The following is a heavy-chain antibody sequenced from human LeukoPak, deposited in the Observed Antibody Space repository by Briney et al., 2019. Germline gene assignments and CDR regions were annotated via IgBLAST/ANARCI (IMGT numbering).Heavy chain of an antibody. V-gene: IGHV1-46*01. D-gene: IGHD5-24*01. Sequence: ASVKLSCTASGYTFTNYYIHWVRQAPGQGREWMGLINLGGDNTDYEQNYQGRVTITRDTSTSTDYMGLSSLRPEDTAVYYYSSVRDGYTDAHDIWGQETMHTLSS. CDR1: GYTFTNYY. CDR3: SSVRDGYTDAHDI. J-gene: IGHJ3*02. CDR2: INLGGDNT.